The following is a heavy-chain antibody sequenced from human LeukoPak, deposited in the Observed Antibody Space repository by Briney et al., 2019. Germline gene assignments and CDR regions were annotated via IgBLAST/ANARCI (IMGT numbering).Heavy chain of an antibody. J-gene: IGHJ4*02. Sequence: SETLSLTCTVSGGSISSGGYYWSWIRQHPGKGLAWIGYIYYSGSTYYNPSLKSRVTISVDTSKNQFSLKLSSVTAADTAVYYCARGDCSSTSCYDRYWGQGTLVTVSS. CDR3: ARGDCSSTSCYDRY. CDR1: GGSISSGGYY. V-gene: IGHV4-31*03. D-gene: IGHD2-2*01. CDR2: IYYSGST.